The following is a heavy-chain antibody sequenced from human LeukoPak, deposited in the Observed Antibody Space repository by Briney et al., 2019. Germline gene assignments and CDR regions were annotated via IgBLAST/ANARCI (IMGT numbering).Heavy chain of an antibody. J-gene: IGHJ4*02. D-gene: IGHD3-22*01. CDR3: ARHPNYYDSSGFDY. CDR2: IYPGDSDT. CDR1: GYSFPSYW. Sequence: GESLKISCRVSGYSFPSYWITWVRQMPGKGLEWMGIIYPGDSDTRYSPSFQGQVTISADKSIGTAYLQWSSLKASDTAMYYCARHPNYYDSSGFDYWGQGTLVTVSS. V-gene: IGHV5-51*01.